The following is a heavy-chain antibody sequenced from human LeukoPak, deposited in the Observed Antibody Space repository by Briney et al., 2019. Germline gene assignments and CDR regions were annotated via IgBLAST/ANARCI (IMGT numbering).Heavy chain of an antibody. CDR3: ARALSYYDFWSGYYLSYYYYYMDV. CDR2: INPNTGGT. Sequence: ASVKVSCKASGYTFIGFYIHWVRRAPGQGLEWMGWINPNTGGTKYAQKFQGRVTMTTDTSISTAYMELNRLRSDDTAVYYCARALSYYDFWSGYYLSYYYYYMDVWGKGTTVTVSS. J-gene: IGHJ6*03. D-gene: IGHD3-3*01. V-gene: IGHV1-2*02. CDR1: GYTFIGFY.